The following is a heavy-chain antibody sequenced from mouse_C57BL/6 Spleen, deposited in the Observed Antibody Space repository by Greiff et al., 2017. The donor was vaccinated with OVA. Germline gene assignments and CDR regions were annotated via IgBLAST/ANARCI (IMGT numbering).Heavy chain of an antibody. CDR3: ARSGYDYDRYYFDY. J-gene: IGHJ2*01. Sequence: QVQLQQPGAELVKPGASVKLSCKASGYTFTSYWMQWVKQRPGQGLEWIGEIDPSDSYTNYNQKFKGKATLTVDTSSSTAYMQLSSLTSEDSAFYYCARSGYDYDRYYFDYWGQGTTLTVSS. V-gene: IGHV1-50*01. D-gene: IGHD2-4*01. CDR2: IDPSDSYT. CDR1: GYTFTSYW.